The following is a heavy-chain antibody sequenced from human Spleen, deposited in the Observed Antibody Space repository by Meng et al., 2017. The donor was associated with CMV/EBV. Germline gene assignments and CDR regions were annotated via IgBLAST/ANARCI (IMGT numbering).Heavy chain of an antibody. CDR3: ARGGGAVRGPYFDY. Sequence: GESLKISCAASGFTFSSYSMNWVRQAPGKGLEWVSSISSSSSYIYYADSVKGRFTISRDNAKNSLYLQMNSLRAEDTAVYYCARGGGAVRGPYFDYWGQGTLVTVSS. J-gene: IGHJ4*02. D-gene: IGHD3-10*01. CDR2: ISSSSSYI. V-gene: IGHV3-21*01. CDR1: GFTFSSYS.